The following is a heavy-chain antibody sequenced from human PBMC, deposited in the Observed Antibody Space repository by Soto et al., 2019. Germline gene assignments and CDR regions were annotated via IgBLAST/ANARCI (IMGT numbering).Heavy chain of an antibody. CDR1: GGTFSSYA. CDR3: ARDSVTPAAFDI. V-gene: IGHV1-69*13. J-gene: IGHJ3*02. Sequence: VASVKVSCKASGGTFSSYAISWVRQAPGQGLEWMGGIIPIFGTANYAQKFQGRVTITADESTSTAYMELSSLRSEDTAVYYCARDSVTPAAFDIWGQGPMVTVSS. CDR2: IIPIFGTA. D-gene: IGHD4-4*01.